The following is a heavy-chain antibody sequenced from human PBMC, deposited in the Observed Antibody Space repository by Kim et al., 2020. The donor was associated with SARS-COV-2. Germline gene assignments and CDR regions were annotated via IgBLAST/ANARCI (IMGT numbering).Heavy chain of an antibody. Sequence: GGSLRLSCAASGFTFSSYWMSWVRQAPGKGLEWVANIKQDGSEKYYVDSVKGRFTISRDNAKNSLYRQMNSLRAEDTAVYYCARGAGFGELLEGDYYYGMDVWGQGTTVTVSS. D-gene: IGHD3-10*01. CDR3: ARGAGFGELLEGDYYYGMDV. J-gene: IGHJ6*02. CDR2: IKQDGSEK. V-gene: IGHV3-7*01. CDR1: GFTFSSYW.